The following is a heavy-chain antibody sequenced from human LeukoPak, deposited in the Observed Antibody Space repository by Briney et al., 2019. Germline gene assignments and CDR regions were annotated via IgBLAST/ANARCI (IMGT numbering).Heavy chain of an antibody. D-gene: IGHD5-24*01. V-gene: IGHV1-2*02. J-gene: IGHJ5*02. CDR1: GYTFTGYY. Sequence: ASVKVSCKASGYTFTGYYMHWVRQAPGQGLEWMGWINPNSGGTNYAQKFQGRVTMTRDTSISTAYMELSRLRSDDTAVYYCARAFGYNRIYWFDPWGQGTLVTVSS. CDR2: INPNSGGT. CDR3: ARAFGYNRIYWFDP.